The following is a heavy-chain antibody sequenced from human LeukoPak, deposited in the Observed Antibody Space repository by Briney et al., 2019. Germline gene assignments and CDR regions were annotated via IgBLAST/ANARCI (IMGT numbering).Heavy chain of an antibody. CDR3: ARRAASGRYFDY. Sequence: GGSLRLSCAASGFTFSSYAMHWVRQAPGKGLEWVAVISYDGSNKYYADSVKGRFTISRDNAGNSLYLQMSSLRAEDTAVYYCARRAASGRYFDYWGQGTPVTVSS. D-gene: IGHD6-13*01. J-gene: IGHJ4*02. V-gene: IGHV3-30-3*01. CDR1: GFTFSSYA. CDR2: ISYDGSNK.